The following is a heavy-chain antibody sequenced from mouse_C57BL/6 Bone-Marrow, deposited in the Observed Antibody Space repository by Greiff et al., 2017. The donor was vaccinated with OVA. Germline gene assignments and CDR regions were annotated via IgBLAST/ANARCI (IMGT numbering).Heavy chain of an antibody. Sequence: QVQLQQPGAELVKPGASVKMSCKASGYTFTSYWITWVQQRPGQGLEWIGAIYPGSGSTNYHEKFKSQATLTVDTSSSTAYMQLSSLTSEDSAVYDCAGVGAYYCGSPAWFAYWGQGTLVTVSA. V-gene: IGHV1-55*01. CDR1: GYTFTSYW. CDR3: AGVGAYYCGSPAWFAY. J-gene: IGHJ3*01. D-gene: IGHD1-1*01. CDR2: IYPGSGST.